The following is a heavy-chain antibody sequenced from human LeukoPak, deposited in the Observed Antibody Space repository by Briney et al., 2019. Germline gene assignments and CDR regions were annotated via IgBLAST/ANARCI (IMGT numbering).Heavy chain of an antibody. D-gene: IGHD6-19*01. CDR3: TREWVGSSGWSSN. V-gene: IGHV3-49*03. CDR1: GFTFGDYA. CDR2: IRSKAYGGTT. Sequence: GGSLRLSCTASGFTFGDYAMSWFRQAPGKGLEWVGFIRSKAYGGTTEYAASVKGRFTISRDDSKSIAYLQMNSLKTEDTAVYYCTREWVGSSGWSSNWGQGTLVTVSS. J-gene: IGHJ4*02.